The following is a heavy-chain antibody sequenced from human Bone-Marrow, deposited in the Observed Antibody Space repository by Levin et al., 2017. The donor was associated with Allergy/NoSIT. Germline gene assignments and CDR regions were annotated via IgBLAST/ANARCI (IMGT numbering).Heavy chain of an antibody. D-gene: IGHD3-22*01. CDR2: VTDSGDRT. CDR3: AKHDSNASPYFDT. V-gene: IGHV3-23*01. CDR1: GFTFSNYG. J-gene: IGHJ4*02. Sequence: GESLKISCAASGFTFSNYGMTWVRQAPGKGLEWISTVTDSGDRTYQTDSVKGRFTIFRDNSKNTLYLQMNSLRAEDTALYYCAKHDSNASPYFDTWGQGTLVTVSS.